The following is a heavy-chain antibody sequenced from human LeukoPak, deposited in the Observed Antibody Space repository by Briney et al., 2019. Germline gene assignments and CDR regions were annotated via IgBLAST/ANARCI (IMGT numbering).Heavy chain of an antibody. V-gene: IGHV4-61*02. CDR2: IYTSGST. CDR3: ARLGVVPAAISIDY. Sequence: PSETLSLTCTVSGGSISSGSYYWSWIRQPAGKGLEWIGRIYTSGSTNYNPSLKSRVTISVDTSKNQFSLKLSSVTAADTAVYYCARLGVVPAAISIDYWGQGTLVTVSS. J-gene: IGHJ4*02. CDR1: GGSISSGSYY. D-gene: IGHD2-2*02.